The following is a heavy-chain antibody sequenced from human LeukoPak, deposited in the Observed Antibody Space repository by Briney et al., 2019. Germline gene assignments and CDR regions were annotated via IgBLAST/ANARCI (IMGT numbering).Heavy chain of an antibody. CDR3: AREPTRKFSWGVVVEGFDY. Sequence: ASVKVSCKASGGTFSSYAISWVRQAPGQGLEWMGGIIPIFGTANYAQKFQGRVTITADESTSTAYMELSSLRSEDTAVYYCAREPTRKFSWGVVVEGFDYWGQGTLVTVSS. CDR1: GGTFSSYA. CDR2: IIPIFGTA. J-gene: IGHJ4*02. V-gene: IGHV1-69*13. D-gene: IGHD2-21*01.